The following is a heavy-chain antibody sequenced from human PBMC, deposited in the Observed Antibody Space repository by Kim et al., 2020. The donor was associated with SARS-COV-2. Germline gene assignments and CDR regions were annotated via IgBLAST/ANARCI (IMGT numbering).Heavy chain of an antibody. CDR3: ARDRIVVVPAAIDWNYYYGMDV. CDR1: GYTFTGYY. J-gene: IGHJ6*02. Sequence: ASVKVSCKASGYTFTGYYMHWVRQAPGQGLEWMGRINPNSGGTNYAQKFQGRVTMTRDTSISTAYMELSRLRSDDTAVYYCARDRIVVVPAAIDWNYYYGMDVWGQGTTVTVSS. D-gene: IGHD2-2*01. CDR2: INPNSGGT. V-gene: IGHV1-2*06.